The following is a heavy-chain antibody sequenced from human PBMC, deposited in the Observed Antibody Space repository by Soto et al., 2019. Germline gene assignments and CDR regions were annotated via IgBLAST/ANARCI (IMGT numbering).Heavy chain of an antibody. Sequence: QVQLVESVGGVVQPGDSLRLSCAASGFMFSGYGMHWIRQAPGKGLEWVAVISHDGSEKYYGDSVKGRCTVSRDNSNNTLFLQIDSLRAEDTAVYYCAKLVGGVKAIGAPGDWLDPWGQGTLVTVSS. CDR3: AKLVGGVKAIGAPGDWLDP. J-gene: IGHJ5*02. CDR1: GFMFSGYG. V-gene: IGHV3-30*18. D-gene: IGHD3-3*01. CDR2: ISHDGSEK.